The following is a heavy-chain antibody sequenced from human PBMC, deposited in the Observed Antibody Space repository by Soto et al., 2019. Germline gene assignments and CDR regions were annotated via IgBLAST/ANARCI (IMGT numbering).Heavy chain of an antibody. J-gene: IGHJ4*02. CDR1: GYTFIDYY. Sequence: ASVKVSFKASGYTFIDYYMHWVRQAPGQGFEWMGRISPRSGGTNYAQKFQGRVTMTWDTSLNTAYMELSSLISEDTAVYYCARPPGYISDWYYFDLWGQGTLVTVSS. CDR2: ISPRSGGT. D-gene: IGHD3-9*01. V-gene: IGHV1-2*02. CDR3: ARPPGYISDWYYFDL.